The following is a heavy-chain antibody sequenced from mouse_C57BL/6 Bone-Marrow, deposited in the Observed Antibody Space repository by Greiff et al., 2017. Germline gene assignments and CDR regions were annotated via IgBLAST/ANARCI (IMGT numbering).Heavy chain of an antibody. J-gene: IGHJ4*01. CDR1: GYTFTSYG. CDR2: IYPRSGNT. Sequence: QVHVKQSGAELARPGASVKLSCKASGYTFTSYGISWVKQRTGQGLEWIGEIYPRSGNTYYNEKFKGKATLTADKSSSTAYMELRSLTSEDSAVYFCAISYYYGSSQSSYYYAMDYWGQGTSVTVSS. V-gene: IGHV1-81*01. D-gene: IGHD1-1*01. CDR3: AISYYYGSSQSSYYYAMDY.